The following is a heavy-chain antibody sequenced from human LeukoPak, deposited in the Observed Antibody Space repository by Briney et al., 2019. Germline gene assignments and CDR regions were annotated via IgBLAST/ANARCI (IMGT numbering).Heavy chain of an antibody. CDR2: IYYSGST. CDR3: ARGDYYGSGSYSQWGYFDY. J-gene: IGHJ4*02. D-gene: IGHD3-10*01. V-gene: IGHV4-59*08. CDR1: GGSFSSYY. Sequence: SETLSLTCTVSGGSFSSYYWSWIRQPPGKGLEWIGYIYYSGSTNYNPSLKSRVTISVDTSKNQFSLRLSSVTAADTAVYYCARGDYYGSGSYSQWGYFDYWGQGTLVTVSS.